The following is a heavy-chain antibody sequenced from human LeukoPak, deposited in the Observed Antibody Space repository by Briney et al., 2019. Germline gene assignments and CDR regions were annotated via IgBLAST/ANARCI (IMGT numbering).Heavy chain of an antibody. D-gene: IGHD1-26*01. CDR2: IYYSGST. CDR3: ARDESGSFDY. Sequence: PSETLSLTCTVSGGSISSYYWSWIRQPPGKGLEWIGYIYYSGSTNYNPSLKSRVTISVDTSKNQFSLKLSSVTAADTAVYYCARDESGSFDYWGQGTLVTVSS. V-gene: IGHV4-59*12. CDR1: GGSISSYY. J-gene: IGHJ4*02.